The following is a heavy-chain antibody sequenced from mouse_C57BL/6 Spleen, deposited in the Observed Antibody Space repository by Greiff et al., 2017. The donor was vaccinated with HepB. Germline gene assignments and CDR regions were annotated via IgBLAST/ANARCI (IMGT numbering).Heavy chain of an antibody. CDR1: GYSITSGYY. D-gene: IGHD4-1*01. V-gene: IGHV3-6*01. Sequence: EVKLVESGPGLVKPSQSLSLTCSVTGYSITSGYYWNWIRQFPGNKLEWMGYISYDGSNNYNPSLKNRISITRDTSKNQFFLKLNSVTTEDTATYYCARSGFLYAMDYWGQGTSVTVSS. CDR2: ISYDGSN. CDR3: ARSGFLYAMDY. J-gene: IGHJ4*01.